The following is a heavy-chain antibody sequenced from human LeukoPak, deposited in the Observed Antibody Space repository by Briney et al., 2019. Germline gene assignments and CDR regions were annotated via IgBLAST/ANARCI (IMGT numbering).Heavy chain of an antibody. Sequence: GESLKISCKGFGYSITTYWIGWLRQMPGKGLEGMGIIYHGDSDTRYSPSFQGQVTISADKSISTAYLQWSSLKAADSAMYYCARSWVTGYGTVLDYWGQGTLVTVSS. CDR3: ARSWVTGYGTVLDY. CDR1: GYSITTYW. J-gene: IGHJ4*02. D-gene: IGHD2-21*02. CDR2: IYHGDSDT. V-gene: IGHV5-51*01.